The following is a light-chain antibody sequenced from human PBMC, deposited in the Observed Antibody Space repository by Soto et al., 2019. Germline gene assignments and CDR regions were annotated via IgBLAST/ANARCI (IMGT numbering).Light chain of an antibody. Sequence: QSVLTQPPSVSGAPGQRVSISCTGSTSNIGAPYDVSWYQHHPGKAPKVMIYEVTNRPSGVSDRFSGSKSGNTASLTISGLQAEDEAGYYCCSYTSSRTYVFGTGTKVTVL. CDR2: EVT. CDR3: CSYTSSRTYV. J-gene: IGLJ1*01. V-gene: IGLV2-14*01. CDR1: TSNIGAPYD.